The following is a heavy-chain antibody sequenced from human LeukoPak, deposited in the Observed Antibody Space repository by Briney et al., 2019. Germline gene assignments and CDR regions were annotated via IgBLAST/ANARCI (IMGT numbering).Heavy chain of an antibody. Sequence: SETLSLTCTDSGDSISSYFWSWIRQPPGKGLEWIGYAHSSGSTNDNPSLKSRVTISADASKNQFSLNLRSVTAADTAVYYCARDSHSIDIATPGGFDPWGQGTLVTVSS. CDR2: AHSSGST. CDR3: ARDSHSIDIATPGGFDP. CDR1: GDSISSYF. J-gene: IGHJ5*02. D-gene: IGHD1-26*01. V-gene: IGHV4-59*01.